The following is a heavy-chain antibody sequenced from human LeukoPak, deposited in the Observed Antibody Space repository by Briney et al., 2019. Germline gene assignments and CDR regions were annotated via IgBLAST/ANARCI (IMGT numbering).Heavy chain of an antibody. D-gene: IGHD6-13*01. CDR2: ISSSSSYT. Sequence: PGGSLRLSCVVSGIPFRDFYMNWIRQAPGKGLEWISYISSSSSYTDYEESVKGRFTISRDNAKSALYLQMNDLRVDDTALYYCAAGTAADYWGQGTLVIVSS. CDR3: AAGTAADY. V-gene: IGHV3-11*03. CDR1: GIPFRDFY. J-gene: IGHJ4*02.